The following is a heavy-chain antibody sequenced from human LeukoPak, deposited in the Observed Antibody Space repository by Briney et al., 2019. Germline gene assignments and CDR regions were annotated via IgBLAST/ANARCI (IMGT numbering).Heavy chain of an antibody. J-gene: IGHJ3*02. CDR1: GGSISSGSYY. CDR3: ARNNRDMAAIVDAFDI. Sequence: SETLSLTCTVSGGSISSGSYYWSWIRQPAGKGLEWIGRIYTSGSTNYNPSLKSRVTISVDTSKNQFSLKLSSVTAADTAVYYCARNNRDMAAIVDAFDIWGQGTMVTVSS. D-gene: IGHD5-24*01. V-gene: IGHV4-61*02. CDR2: IYTSGST.